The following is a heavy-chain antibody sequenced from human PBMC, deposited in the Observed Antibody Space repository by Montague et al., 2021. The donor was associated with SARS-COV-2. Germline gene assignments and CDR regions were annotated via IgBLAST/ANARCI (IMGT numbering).Heavy chain of an antibody. CDR3: ARPLNLYYYGSGSYSSWFDP. V-gene: IGHV4-39*01. J-gene: IGHJ5*02. CDR1: GGSISSYY. Sequence: SETLSLTCTVSGGSISSYYWSWIRQPPGKGLEWIGSIYYSGSTYYNPSLKSRVTISVDTSKNQFSLKLGSVTAADTAVYYCARPLNLYYYGSGSYSSWFDPWGQGTLVTVSS. CDR2: IYYSGST. D-gene: IGHD3-10*01.